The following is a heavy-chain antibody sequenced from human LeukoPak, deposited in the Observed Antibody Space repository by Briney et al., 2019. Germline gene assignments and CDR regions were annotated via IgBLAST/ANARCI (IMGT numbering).Heavy chain of an antibody. V-gene: IGHV3-74*01. Sequence: GGSLRLSCAASGFSFSDYWMHWVRQVPGKGLVWVGRISYDATTARYADSVKGRFTISRDNAKNTLFLQMNSLRPEDTAIYYCGRRYGTSIDSWGQGTLVTVAS. CDR3: GRRYGTSIDS. D-gene: IGHD3-16*01. J-gene: IGHJ4*02. CDR1: GFSFSDYW. CDR2: ISYDATTA.